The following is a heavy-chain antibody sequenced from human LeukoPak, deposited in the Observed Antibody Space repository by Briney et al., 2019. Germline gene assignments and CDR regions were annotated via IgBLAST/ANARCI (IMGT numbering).Heavy chain of an antibody. D-gene: IGHD3-22*01. CDR3: ARGQGGYDSSGYPFDY. CDR2: INHSGST. CDR1: GGSSSGYY. Sequence: PSETLSLTCAVYGGSSSGYYWSWIRQPPGKGLEWIGEINHSGSTNYNPSLKSRVTISVDTSKNQFSLKLSSVTAADTAVYYCARGQGGYDSSGYPFDYWGQGTLVTVSS. J-gene: IGHJ4*02. V-gene: IGHV4-34*01.